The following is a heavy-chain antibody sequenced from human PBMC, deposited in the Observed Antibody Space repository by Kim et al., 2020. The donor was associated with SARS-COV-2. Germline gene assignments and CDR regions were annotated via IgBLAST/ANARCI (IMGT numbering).Heavy chain of an antibody. V-gene: IGHV3-21*01. Sequence: GGSLRLSCAASGFTFNTYTMNWVRQAPGKGLEWVSSISSSSSYIYYADSVKGRFTISRDNAKNSLYLQMSSLRADDTAVYYCASLVVVAHPQSWYYGMDVWGQGTTVTVSS. CDR3: ASLVVVAHPQSWYYGMDV. J-gene: IGHJ6*02. D-gene: IGHD2-15*01. CDR2: ISSSSSYI. CDR1: GFTFNTYT.